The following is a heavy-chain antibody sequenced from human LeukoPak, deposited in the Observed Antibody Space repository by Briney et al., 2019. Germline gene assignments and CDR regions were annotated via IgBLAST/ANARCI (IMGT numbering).Heavy chain of an antibody. CDR2: IYYSGST. CDR3: ARDGAAAAGLDY. Sequence: PSETLSLTCTVSDGSISSSSYYWGWIRQPPGKGLEWIGSIYYSGSTYYNPSLKSRVTISVDRSKNQFSLKLSSVTAADTAVYYCARDGAAAAGLDYWGQGSLVTVSS. J-gene: IGHJ4*02. D-gene: IGHD6-13*01. V-gene: IGHV4-39*07. CDR1: DGSISSSSYY.